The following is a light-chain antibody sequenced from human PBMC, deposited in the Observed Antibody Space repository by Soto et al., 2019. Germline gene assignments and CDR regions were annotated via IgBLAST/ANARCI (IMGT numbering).Light chain of an antibody. J-gene: IGKJ1*01. Sequence: EIVMTQSPATLSVSQGGRATLSCRASQSISGTLAWYQQKPGQAPRLLIYGASTRATSFPARFSGSGSGTEFTLTISSLQSEDFAVYYCQQYHDWPRTFGRGTKVDIK. V-gene: IGKV3-15*01. CDR1: QSISGT. CDR3: QQYHDWPRT. CDR2: GAS.